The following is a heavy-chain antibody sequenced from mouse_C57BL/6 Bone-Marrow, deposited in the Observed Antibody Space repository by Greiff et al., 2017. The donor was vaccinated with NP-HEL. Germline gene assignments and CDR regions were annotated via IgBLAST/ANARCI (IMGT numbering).Heavy chain of an antibody. CDR1: GYSFTGYF. J-gene: IGHJ4*01. CDR2: INPYNGDT. CDR3: ARDGYYDYDGDWAMDY. V-gene: IGHV1-20*01. D-gene: IGHD2-4*01. Sequence: VQLKESGPELVKPGASVKISCKASGYSFTGYFMNWVMQSHGKSLEWIGRINPYNGDTFYNQKFKGKATLTVDKSSSTAHMELRSLTSEDSAVYYCARDGYYDYDGDWAMDYWGQGTSVTVSS.